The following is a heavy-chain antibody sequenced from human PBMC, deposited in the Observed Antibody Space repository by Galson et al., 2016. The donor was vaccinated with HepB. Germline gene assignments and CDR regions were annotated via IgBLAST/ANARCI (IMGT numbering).Heavy chain of an antibody. CDR3: ARGGDGRVVTLDY. D-gene: IGHD2-21*02. J-gene: IGHJ4*02. CDR1: GHSVSDGGYY. CDR2: IYYSGSP. V-gene: IGHV4-31*03. Sequence: TLSLTCTVSGHSVSDGGYYWSWIRQRPGKGLELIGYIYYSGSPYYNPSLRSRVTISEDTSKNQFFLKLSSVTAAATAVYSCARGGDGRVVTLDYWGQGTLVTVSS.